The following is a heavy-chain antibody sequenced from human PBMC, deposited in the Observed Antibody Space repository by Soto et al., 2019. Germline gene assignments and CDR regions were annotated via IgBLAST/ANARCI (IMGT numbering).Heavy chain of an antibody. J-gene: IGHJ6*01. V-gene: IGHV5-10-1*01. D-gene: IGHD4-17*01. Sequence: GESLKISCKGSGYSFTSYWISWVRQMPGKGLEWMGRIDPSDSYTNYSPSFQGHVTISADKSISTAYLQWSSLKASDTAMYYCASSLRSNYYSGMDVWGQGTTVTVSS. CDR3: ASSLRSNYYSGMDV. CDR1: GYSFTSYW. CDR2: IDPSDSYT.